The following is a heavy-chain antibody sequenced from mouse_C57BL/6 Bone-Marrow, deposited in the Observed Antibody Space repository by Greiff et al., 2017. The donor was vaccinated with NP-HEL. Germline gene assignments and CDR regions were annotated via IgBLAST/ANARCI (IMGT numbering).Heavy chain of an antibody. V-gene: IGHV1-85*01. CDR2: IYPRDGST. D-gene: IGHD1-2*01. CDR1: GYTFTSYD. J-gene: IGHJ1*03. CDR3: ADTTASPYWYFDV. Sequence: QVQLQQSGPELVKPGASVKLSCKASGYTFTSYDINWVKQRPGQGLEWIGWIYPRDGSTKYNEKFKGKATLTVDTSSSTAYMELHSLTSEDSAVYFCADTTASPYWYFDVWGTGTTVTVSS.